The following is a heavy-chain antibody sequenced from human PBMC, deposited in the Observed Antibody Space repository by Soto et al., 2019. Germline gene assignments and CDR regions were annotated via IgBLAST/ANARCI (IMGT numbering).Heavy chain of an antibody. J-gene: IGHJ2*01. CDR3: ARDSLIQLWLSAATRNWYFDL. CDR1: GFTFSSYG. CDR2: IWYDGSNK. D-gene: IGHD5-18*01. Sequence: QVQLVESGGGVVQPGRSLRLSCAASGFTFSSYGMHWVRQAPGKGLEWVAVIWYDGSNKYYADSVKGRFTISRDNSKNTLYLQMNSLRAEDTAVYYCARDSLIQLWLSAATRNWYFDLWGRGTLVTVSS. V-gene: IGHV3-33*01.